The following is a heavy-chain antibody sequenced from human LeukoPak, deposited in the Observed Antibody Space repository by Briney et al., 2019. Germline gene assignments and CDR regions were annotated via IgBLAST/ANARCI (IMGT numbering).Heavy chain of an antibody. CDR2: ISSSSSTI. CDR3: ARGGPTPGIAAAGLYFDY. V-gene: IGHV3-48*04. CDR1: GFTFSSYS. J-gene: IGHJ4*02. Sequence: GGSLRLSCAASGFTFSSYSMNWVRQAPGKGLEWVSYISSSSSTIYYADSVKGRFTISRDNAKNSLYLQMNSLRAEDTAVYYCARGGPTPGIAAAGLYFDYWGQGTLVTVSS. D-gene: IGHD6-13*01.